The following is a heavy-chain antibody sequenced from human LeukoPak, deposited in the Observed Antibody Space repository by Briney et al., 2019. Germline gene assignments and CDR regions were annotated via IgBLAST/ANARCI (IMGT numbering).Heavy chain of an antibody. D-gene: IGHD3-22*01. J-gene: IGHJ4*02. V-gene: IGHV3-74*01. CDR2: INSDGSSA. CDR3: AIGVVITTAFDN. CDR1: GFTFNNYW. Sequence: GGSLRFSCAASGFTFNNYWMHWVRQAPGKGLVWVSGINSDGSSATYADSVKGRFTISRDNAKNTLYLEMNSLRAEDMAVYYCAIGVVITTAFDNWGQGTLVTVSS.